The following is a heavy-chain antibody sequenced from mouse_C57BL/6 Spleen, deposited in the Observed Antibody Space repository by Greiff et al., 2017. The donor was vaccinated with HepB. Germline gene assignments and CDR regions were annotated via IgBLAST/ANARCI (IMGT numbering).Heavy chain of an antibody. J-gene: IGHJ1*03. CDR3: AREIPPYWYFDV. Sequence: QVQLKQPGAELVKPGASVKLSCKASGYTFTSYWMHWVKQRPGQGLEWIGMIHPNSGSTNYNEKFKSKATLTVDKSSSTAYMQLSSLTSEDSAVYYCAREIPPYWYFDVWGTGTTVTVSS. CDR2: IHPNSGST. V-gene: IGHV1-64*01. CDR1: GYTFTSYW.